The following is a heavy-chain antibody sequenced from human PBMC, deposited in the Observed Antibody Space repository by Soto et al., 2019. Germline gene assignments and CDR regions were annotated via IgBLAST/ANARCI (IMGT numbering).Heavy chain of an antibody. Sequence: ASVKVSCKVSGYTLTELSMHWVRQAPGKGLEWMGGFDPEDGETIYAQKFQGRVTMTEDTSTDTAYMELSSLRSEDTAVYYCATFGIAAAGTGYWGQGTLVTVSS. V-gene: IGHV1-24*01. J-gene: IGHJ4*02. D-gene: IGHD6-13*01. CDR1: GYTLTELS. CDR2: FDPEDGET. CDR3: ATFGIAAAGTGY.